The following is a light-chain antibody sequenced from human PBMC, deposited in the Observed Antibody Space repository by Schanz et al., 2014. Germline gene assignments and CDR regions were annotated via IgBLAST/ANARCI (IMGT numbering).Light chain of an antibody. CDR1: QSVSSY. CDR3: QQYGSSPPLT. CDR2: GAS. J-gene: IGKJ4*01. V-gene: IGKV3-20*01. Sequence: EIVLTQSPATLSLSPGERATLSCRASQSVSSYLAWYQQKPGQAPRLLIYGASSRATGIPDRFSGSGSGTDFTLPISRLEPEDFAVYYCQQYGSSPPLTFGGGTKVEIK.